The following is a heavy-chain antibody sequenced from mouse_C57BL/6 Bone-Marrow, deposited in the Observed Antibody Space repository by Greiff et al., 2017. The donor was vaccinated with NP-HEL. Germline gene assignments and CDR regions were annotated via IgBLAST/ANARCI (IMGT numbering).Heavy chain of an antibody. D-gene: IGHD1-1*01. Sequence: VQLQQPGAELVMPGASVKLSCKASGYTFTSYWMHWVKQRPGQGLEWIGEIDPSDSYTNYNQKFKGKSTLTVDKSSSTAYMQLSSLTSEDSAVYYCAKDYYGSRPWFAYWGQGTLVTGSA. CDR2: IDPSDSYT. CDR3: AKDYYGSRPWFAY. J-gene: IGHJ3*01. CDR1: GYTFTSYW. V-gene: IGHV1-69*01.